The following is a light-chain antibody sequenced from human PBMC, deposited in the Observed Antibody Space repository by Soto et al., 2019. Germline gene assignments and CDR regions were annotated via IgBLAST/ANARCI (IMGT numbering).Light chain of an antibody. CDR3: SAWDDSLNGLV. CDR1: SSNIGINT. V-gene: IGLV1-44*01. J-gene: IGLJ3*02. CDR2: GND. Sequence: QLVLTQPPSASGTPGQRVTISCSGSSSNIGINTASWYQQLPGTAPKLLIYGNDQRPSGVPDRFSGSKSGTSASLAISGLQSEDEADYYCSAWDDSLNGLVFGGGTKLTVL.